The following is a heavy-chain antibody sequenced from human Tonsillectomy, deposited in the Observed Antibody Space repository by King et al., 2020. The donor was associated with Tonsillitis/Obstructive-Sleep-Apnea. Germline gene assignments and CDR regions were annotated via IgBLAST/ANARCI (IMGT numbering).Heavy chain of an antibody. CDR1: GFTFSGSA. V-gene: IGHV3-73*02. D-gene: IGHD6-13*01. CDR3: TSYIAAAGTVAFDI. CDR2: IRSKANSYAT. Sequence: VQLVESGGGLVQPGGSLKLSCAASGFTFSGSAMHWVRQASGKGLEWVGRIRSKANSYATAYAASVKGRFTISRDDSKNTAYLQMNSLKTEDTAVYYCTSYIAAAGTVAFDIWCQGTMVTVSS. J-gene: IGHJ3*02.